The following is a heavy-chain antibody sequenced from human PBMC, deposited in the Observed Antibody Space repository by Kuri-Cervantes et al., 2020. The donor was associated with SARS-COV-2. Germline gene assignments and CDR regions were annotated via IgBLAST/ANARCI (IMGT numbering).Heavy chain of an antibody. Sequence: GESLKISCAASGFTFSSYSMNWVRQAPGKGLEWVSSISSSSSYIYYADSVKGRFTISRGNAKNSLYLQMNSLRAEDTAVYYCARASGPVTTFDYWGQGTLVTVSS. J-gene: IGHJ4*02. CDR1: GFTFSSYS. CDR2: ISSSSSYI. V-gene: IGHV3-21*01. CDR3: ARASGPVTTFDY. D-gene: IGHD4-17*01.